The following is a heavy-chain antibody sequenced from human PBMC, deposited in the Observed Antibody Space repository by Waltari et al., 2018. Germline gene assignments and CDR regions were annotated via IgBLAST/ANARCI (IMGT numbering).Heavy chain of an antibody. CDR3: ARDDRDGLPDYFDF. CDR2: TSHDESHK. Sequence: QVQLVESGGGVVQPGRSLRLSCAASGFTFSTYNRHWVRQAPGKGLEWVAVTSHDESHKYYADSVKGRFTISKDNSKNTLYLQMNSLSTEDTAMYYCARDDRDGLPDYFDFWGQGTLVTVSS. J-gene: IGHJ4*02. CDR1: GFTFSTYN. D-gene: IGHD2-8*01. V-gene: IGHV3-30*01.